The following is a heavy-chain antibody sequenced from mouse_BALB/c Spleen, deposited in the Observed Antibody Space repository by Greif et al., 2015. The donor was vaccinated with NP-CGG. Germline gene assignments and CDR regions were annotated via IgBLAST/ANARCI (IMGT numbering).Heavy chain of an antibody. CDR1: GYTFTSYW. D-gene: IGHD1-1*01. J-gene: IGHJ3*01. Sequence: VKLMESGAELVRPGASVKLSCKASGYTFTSYWINWVKQRPGQGLEWIGNIYPSDSYTNYNQKFKDKATLTVDKSSSTAYMQLSSPTSEDSAVYYCTRDYYSYWGQGTLVTVSA. V-gene: IGHV1-69*02. CDR2: IYPSDSYT. CDR3: TRDYYSY.